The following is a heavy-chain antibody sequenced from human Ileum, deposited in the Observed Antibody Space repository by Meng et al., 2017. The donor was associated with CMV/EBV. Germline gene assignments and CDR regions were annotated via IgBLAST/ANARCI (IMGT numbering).Heavy chain of an antibody. CDR2: IGSGGSNI. J-gene: IGHJ6*01. Sequence: GGSLRLSCAASGFTFSSHEMNWVRQVAGRGLEWIAYIGSGGSNIYYADSVKGRFTVSRDNAKNSLYLHMNSLTTEDTGVYYCARDKVVVVPAPLFGMDVWGQGTTVTGSS. CDR3: ARDKVVVVPAPLFGMDV. CDR1: GFTFSSHE. D-gene: IGHD2-2*01. V-gene: IGHV3-48*03.